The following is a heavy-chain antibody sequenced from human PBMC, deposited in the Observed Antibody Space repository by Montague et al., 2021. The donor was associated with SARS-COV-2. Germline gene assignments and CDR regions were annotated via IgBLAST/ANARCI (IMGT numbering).Heavy chain of an antibody. V-gene: IGHV3-74*03. CDR3: AKSDYFDP. D-gene: IGHD3-16*01. CDR1: GFTFSAYW. Sequence: SLRLSCAASGFTFSAYWISWLRQAPGKGLVWVSRIRSDGSATQYADSVKGRFTISRDNAKNTLYLQMNSLRVEDTGVYYCAKSDYFDPWGQGTLVTVSS. J-gene: IGHJ5*02. CDR2: IRSDGSAT.